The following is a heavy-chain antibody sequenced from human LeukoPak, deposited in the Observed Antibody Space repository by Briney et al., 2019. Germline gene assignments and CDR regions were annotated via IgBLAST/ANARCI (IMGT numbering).Heavy chain of an antibody. Sequence: GESLKISCKGSGYSFTSYWIGWVRQMPGKGLEWMGIIYPGDSDTRYSPSFQGQVTISADKSISTAYLQWSSLKASDTAMYYCARLSRYYYDSSGPPDYWGQGTLVTVSS. CDR1: GYSFTSYW. CDR3: ARLSRYYYDSSGPPDY. D-gene: IGHD3-22*01. V-gene: IGHV5-51*01. CDR2: IYPGDSDT. J-gene: IGHJ4*02.